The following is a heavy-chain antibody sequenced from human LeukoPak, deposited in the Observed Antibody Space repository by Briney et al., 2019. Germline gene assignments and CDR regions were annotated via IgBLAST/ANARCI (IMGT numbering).Heavy chain of an antibody. J-gene: IGHJ5*02. CDR2: IYSGGST. D-gene: IGHD2-2*01. CDR1: GFTVSSGY. V-gene: IGHV3-66*02. Sequence: GGSLRLSCAASGFTVSSGYMSWVRQAPGKGLEWVSVIYSGGSTYYADSVKGRFTISRDNPKNTLYLQMNSLRAEDAAVYYCAREYQGPWGQGTLVTVSS. CDR3: AREYQGP.